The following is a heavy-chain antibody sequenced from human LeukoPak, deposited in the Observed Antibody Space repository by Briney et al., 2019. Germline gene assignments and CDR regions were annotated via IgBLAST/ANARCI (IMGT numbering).Heavy chain of an antibody. J-gene: IGHJ4*02. Sequence: PGGSLRLSCAASGFTFCSYGMHWVRQAPGKGLEWVAVIWYDGSNKYYADSVKGRFTISRDNSKNTLYLQMNSLRAEDTAVYYCARGYSYGSGSYYCDYWGQGTLVTVSS. V-gene: IGHV3-33*01. CDR1: GFTFCSYG. D-gene: IGHD3-10*01. CDR3: ARGYSYGSGSYYCDY. CDR2: IWYDGSNK.